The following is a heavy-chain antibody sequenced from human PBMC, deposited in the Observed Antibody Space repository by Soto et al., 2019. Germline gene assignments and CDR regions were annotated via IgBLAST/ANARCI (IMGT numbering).Heavy chain of an antibody. J-gene: IGHJ4*02. Sequence: KFQGRVTLTRDTSASTVYMELSSLRSEDTAVYYCAREYEISGYFFDYWGQGTLVTVSS. V-gene: IGHV1-3*01. D-gene: IGHD3-22*01. CDR3: AREYEISGYFFDY.